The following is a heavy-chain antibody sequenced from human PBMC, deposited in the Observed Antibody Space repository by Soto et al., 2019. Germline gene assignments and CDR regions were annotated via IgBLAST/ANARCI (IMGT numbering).Heavy chain of an antibody. D-gene: IGHD1-1*01. V-gene: IGHV4-30-2*01. CDR1: GGSISSGGYS. J-gene: IGHJ5*02. CDR3: SSTESGTFDP. Sequence: QLQLQESGSGLVKPSQTLSLTCAVSGGSISSGGYSWSWIRQPPGKDLEWIGYIYHSGSNYYNPSLKSRVSIAVDRSKNQFSLKLGSVTAADTAVYYCSSTESGTFDPWGQGTLVTVSS. CDR2: IYHSGSN.